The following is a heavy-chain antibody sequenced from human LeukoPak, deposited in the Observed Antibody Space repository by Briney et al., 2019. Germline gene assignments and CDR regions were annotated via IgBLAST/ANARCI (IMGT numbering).Heavy chain of an antibody. CDR1: GGSFSGDY. V-gene: IGHV4-34*01. Sequence: PSETLSLTCAVYGGSFSGDYWSWIRQPPGKGLEWIGEINHSGSTNYNPSLKSRVTISVDTSKNQFSLKLSSVTAADTAVYYRARGRRVNIVATIGSFPHIYYYGMDVWGQGTTVTVSS. J-gene: IGHJ6*02. CDR3: ARGRRVNIVATIGSFPHIYYYGMDV. CDR2: INHSGST. D-gene: IGHD5-12*01.